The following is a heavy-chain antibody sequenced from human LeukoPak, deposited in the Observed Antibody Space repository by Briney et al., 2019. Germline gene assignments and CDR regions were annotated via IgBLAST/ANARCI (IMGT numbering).Heavy chain of an antibody. Sequence: PSETLSLTCTVSGDSISSYYWSWLRQPPGKGLEWVGYIYYSGSTNYNPSLKSRVTISVDTAKNQFSLKLSSVTAADTAVYYCARGSTYYDFWSGYYSELFSFDIWGQGTMVTVSS. CDR2: IYYSGST. CDR1: GDSISSYY. CDR3: ARGSTYYDFWSGYYSELFSFDI. V-gene: IGHV4-59*01. J-gene: IGHJ3*02. D-gene: IGHD3-3*01.